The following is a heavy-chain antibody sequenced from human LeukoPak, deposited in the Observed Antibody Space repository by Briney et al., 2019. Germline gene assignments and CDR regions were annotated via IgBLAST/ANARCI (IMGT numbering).Heavy chain of an antibody. D-gene: IGHD3-10*01. V-gene: IGHV1-69*04. CDR3: ARDLLAEYYYGSGSYSLGY. CDR1: GGTFSSYT. CDR2: IIPILGIA. Sequence: SVKVSCKASGGTFSSYTISWVRQAPGQGLEWMGRIIPILGIANYAQKFQGRVTITTDKSTSTAYMELSSLRSEDTAVYYCARDLLAEYYYGSGSYSLGYWGQGTLVTVSS. J-gene: IGHJ4*02.